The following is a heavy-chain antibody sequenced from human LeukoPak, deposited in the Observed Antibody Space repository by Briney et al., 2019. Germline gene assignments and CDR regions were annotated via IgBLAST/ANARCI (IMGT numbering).Heavy chain of an antibody. V-gene: IGHV1-46*01. J-gene: IGHJ3*02. CDR3: ARHPADTALNHAFDI. CDR1: GHTFTSYY. D-gene: IGHD5-18*01. Sequence: ASVKVSCKASGHTFTSYYMHWVRQAPGQGLEWMGIINPSGGSTSYAQKFQGRVTMTRDMSTSTVYMELSSLRSEDTAVYYCARHPADTALNHAFDIWGQGTMVTVSS. CDR2: INPSGGST.